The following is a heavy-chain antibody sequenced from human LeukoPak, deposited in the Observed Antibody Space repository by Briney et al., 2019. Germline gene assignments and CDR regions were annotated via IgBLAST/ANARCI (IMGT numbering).Heavy chain of an antibody. CDR1: GFTFSSYG. J-gene: IGHJ6*02. CDR3: ARGKTTYYYYGMDV. CDR2: ISSSGSTI. D-gene: IGHD4-17*01. Sequence: GGSLRLSCAASGFTFSSYGMNWVRQAPGKGLEWVSYISSSGSTIYYADSVKGRFTISRDNAKNSLYLQMNSLRAEDTAVYYCARGKTTYYYYGMDVWGQGTTVTVSS. V-gene: IGHV3-48*03.